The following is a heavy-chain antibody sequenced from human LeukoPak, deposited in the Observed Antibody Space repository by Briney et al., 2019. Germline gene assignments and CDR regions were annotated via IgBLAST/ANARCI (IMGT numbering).Heavy chain of an antibody. CDR2: IYHSGST. D-gene: IGHD3-22*01. CDR3: ARQAGDYYDSSGRPLDY. CDR1: GGSISSSNW. Sequence: PSETLSLTCAVSGGSISSSNWWSWVRQPPGKGLEWIGEIYHSGSTNYNPSLKSRVTISVDKSKNQFSLKLSSVTAADTAVYYCARQAGDYYDSSGRPLDYWGQGTLVTVSS. J-gene: IGHJ4*02. V-gene: IGHV4-4*02.